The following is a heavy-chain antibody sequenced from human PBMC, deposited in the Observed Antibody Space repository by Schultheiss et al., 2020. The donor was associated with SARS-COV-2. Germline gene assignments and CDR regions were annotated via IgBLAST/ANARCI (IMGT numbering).Heavy chain of an antibody. CDR3: ARDSFRSGWYFDL. D-gene: IGHD3-10*01. J-gene: IGHJ2*01. CDR2: IYSGGST. Sequence: GGSLRLSCAASGFTFSSYSMNWVRQAPGKGLEWVSVIYSGGSTYYADSVKGRFTISRENAKNSLYLQMNSLRAGDTAVYYCARDSFRSGWYFDLWGRGTLVTVSS. CDR1: GFTFSSYS. V-gene: IGHV3-66*01.